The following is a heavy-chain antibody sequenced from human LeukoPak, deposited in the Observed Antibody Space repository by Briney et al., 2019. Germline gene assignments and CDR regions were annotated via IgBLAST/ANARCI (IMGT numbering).Heavy chain of an antibody. Sequence: GASVKVSCKASGGTFSSYAISWVRQAPGQGLEWMGGIIPIFGTANYAQKFQGRVTITADESTSTAYMELSGLRSEDTAVYYCAGGGSSPGSTFDIWGQGTMVTVSS. D-gene: IGHD2-15*01. CDR1: GGTFSSYA. CDR2: IIPIFGTA. V-gene: IGHV1-69*13. CDR3: AGGGSSPGSTFDI. J-gene: IGHJ3*02.